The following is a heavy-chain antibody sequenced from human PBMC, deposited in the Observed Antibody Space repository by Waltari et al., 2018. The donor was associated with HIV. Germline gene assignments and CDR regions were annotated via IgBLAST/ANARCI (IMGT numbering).Heavy chain of an antibody. V-gene: IGHV6-1*01. Sequence: QVQLQQSGPGLVKPSQTLPLTCSISGGSVSSNSAAWNWIRQSPSRGLEWLGRTYYRSKWYNDYAISVRSRITINPDISKNQFSLQLNSVTPEDTAVYYCARDQGYSYGDYYYYYMDVWGTGTTVTVSS. CDR2: TYYRSKWYN. CDR3: ARDQGYSYGDYYYYYMDV. CDR1: GGSVSSNSAA. D-gene: IGHD5-18*01. J-gene: IGHJ6*03.